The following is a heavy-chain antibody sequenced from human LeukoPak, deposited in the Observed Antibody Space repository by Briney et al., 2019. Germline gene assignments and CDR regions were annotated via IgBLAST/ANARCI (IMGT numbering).Heavy chain of an antibody. Sequence: PSETLSLTCAVYGGSFIGYYWSWIRQPPGKGLEWIGEINHSGGANYNPSLKSRVTISADTSKSQFSLKLGSVTAADTAVYYCARVPLRFLEPLDYWGQGTLVTVSS. V-gene: IGHV4-34*01. D-gene: IGHD3-3*01. CDR2: INHSGGA. CDR1: GGSFIGYY. J-gene: IGHJ4*02. CDR3: ARVPLRFLEPLDY.